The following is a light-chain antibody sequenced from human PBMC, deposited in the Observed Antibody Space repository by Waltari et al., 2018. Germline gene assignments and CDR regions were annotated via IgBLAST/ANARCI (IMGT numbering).Light chain of an antibody. J-gene: IGKJ1*01. V-gene: IGKV3-20*01. CDR2: GAS. CDR3: QHYVRLPAT. CDR1: QSVSRT. Sequence: EIVLTQSPGTLSLSPGERATLPCRASQSVSRTLAWYQQKPGQAPRLLIYGASTRATGIPERFSGGGSGTDFSLTINRLEPEDFAVYYCQHYVRLPATFGQGTKVEIK.